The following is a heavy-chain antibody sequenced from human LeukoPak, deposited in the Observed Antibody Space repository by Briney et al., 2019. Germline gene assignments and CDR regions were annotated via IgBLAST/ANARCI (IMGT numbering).Heavy chain of an antibody. CDR2: INHSGST. CDR3: ARGRVMATVQYYFDY. V-gene: IGHV4-34*01. Sequence: SETLSLTCAVYGGSFSGYYWSWIRQPPGKGLEWIGEINHSGSTNYTPSLKSRVTISVDTSKNQFSLKLSSVTAADTAVYYCARGRVMATVQYYFDYWGQGTLVTVSS. J-gene: IGHJ4*02. D-gene: IGHD5-24*01. CDR1: GGSFSGYY.